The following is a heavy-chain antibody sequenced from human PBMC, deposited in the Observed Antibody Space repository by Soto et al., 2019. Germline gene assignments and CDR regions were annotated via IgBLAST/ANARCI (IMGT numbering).Heavy chain of an antibody. CDR3: AKSDGDYYYGMDV. D-gene: IGHD4-17*01. Sequence: SGGSLRLSCAASGFTFSSYAMSWVRQAPGKGLEWVSAISGSGGSTYYADSVKGRFTISRDNSKNTLYLQMSSLRAEDTAVYYCAKSDGDYYYGMDVWGQGTTVTVSS. V-gene: IGHV3-23*01. CDR2: ISGSGGST. CDR1: GFTFSSYA. J-gene: IGHJ6*02.